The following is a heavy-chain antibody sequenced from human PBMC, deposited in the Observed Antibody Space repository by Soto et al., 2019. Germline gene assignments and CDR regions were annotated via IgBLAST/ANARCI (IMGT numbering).Heavy chain of an antibody. CDR2: INAGNGNT. Sequence: QVQPVQSGAEVKKPGASVKVSCKASGYTFTSYAMHWVRQAPGQRLEWMGWINAGNGNTKYSQKFQGRVTITRDTSASTAYMKLSSLRSEDTAVYYCASSYSNYALIDYYYYGMDVWGQGTTVTVSS. V-gene: IGHV1-3*01. CDR1: GYTFTSYA. CDR3: ASSYSNYALIDYYYYGMDV. J-gene: IGHJ6*02. D-gene: IGHD4-4*01.